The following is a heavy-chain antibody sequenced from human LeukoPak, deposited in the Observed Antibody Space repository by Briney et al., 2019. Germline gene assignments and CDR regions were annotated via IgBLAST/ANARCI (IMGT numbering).Heavy chain of an antibody. Sequence: PGGSLRLSCAASGFTFSSYGMHWVRQAPGKGLEWVSRINTDGTSTSYADSVKGRFTISRDNAKNTLYLQMNSLRAEDTAVYYCAKAEYDFWSGSFDSWGQGTLVTVSS. CDR1: GFTFSSYG. CDR2: INTDGTST. J-gene: IGHJ4*02. D-gene: IGHD3-3*01. CDR3: AKAEYDFWSGSFDS. V-gene: IGHV3-74*01.